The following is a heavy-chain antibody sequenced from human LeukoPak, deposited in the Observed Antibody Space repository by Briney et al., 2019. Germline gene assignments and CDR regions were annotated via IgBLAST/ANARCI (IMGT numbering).Heavy chain of an antibody. J-gene: IGHJ4*02. D-gene: IGHD5-18*01. CDR1: GYTFTIYY. V-gene: IGHV1-46*01. CDR2: INPSGGST. Sequence: ASVKVSCKASGYTFTIYYMHWVRQAPGQGLEWMGIINPSGGSTSYARKFQGRVTMTRDTSTSTVYMELSSLRSEDTAVYYCARAGSGYRFGYWGQGTLVTVSS. CDR3: ARAGSGYRFGY.